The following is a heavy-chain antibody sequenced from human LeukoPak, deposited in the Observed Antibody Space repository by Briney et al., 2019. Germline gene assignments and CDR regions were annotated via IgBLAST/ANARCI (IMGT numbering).Heavy chain of an antibody. J-gene: IGHJ3*02. CDR2: INPTGGST. Sequence: WASVKVSCKASGYTFTSYYMHWVRQAPGQGLEWMGLINPTGGSTGYAQKFQGRVTMTRDMSTSTVYMELSSLRSEDTAVYYCARDYYYDSSGYYSGGAFDIWGQGTMVTVSS. D-gene: IGHD3-22*01. V-gene: IGHV1-46*01. CDR3: ARDYYYDSSGYYSGGAFDI. CDR1: GYTFTSYY.